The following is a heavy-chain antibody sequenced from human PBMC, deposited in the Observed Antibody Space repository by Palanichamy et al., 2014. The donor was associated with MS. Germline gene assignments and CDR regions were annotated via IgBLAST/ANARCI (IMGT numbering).Heavy chain of an antibody. V-gene: IGHV1-18*01. J-gene: IGHJ4*02. CDR1: GYTFTTYG. CDR3: ARVTPLTYYYGSGGSLIDY. D-gene: IGHD3-10*01. CDR2: ISYNGNT. Sequence: QVQLVQSETEVKKPGASVKVSCKASGYTFTTYGITWVRQAPGQGLEWMGWISYNGNTNYAQKVQGRVTMTTDASTSTAYVELRSLRSDDTAVYYCARVTPLTYYYGSGGSLIDYWGQGTLVTVSS.